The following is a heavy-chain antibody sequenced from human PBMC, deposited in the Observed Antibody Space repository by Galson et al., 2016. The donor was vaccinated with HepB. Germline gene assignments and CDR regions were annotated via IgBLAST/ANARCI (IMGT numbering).Heavy chain of an antibody. Sequence: SLRLSCAASGFIFSSHTMNWVRQAPGKGLEWIAHIASTAGTTDYADSVKGRFTISRDNAKNSLFLQMNSLRADDTALYYCARGEGSGSWLVGHWGQGTLVTVSS. CDR1: GFIFSSHT. CDR3: ARGEGSGSWLVGH. V-gene: IGHV3-48*01. J-gene: IGHJ4*02. CDR2: IASTAGTT. D-gene: IGHD2-15*01.